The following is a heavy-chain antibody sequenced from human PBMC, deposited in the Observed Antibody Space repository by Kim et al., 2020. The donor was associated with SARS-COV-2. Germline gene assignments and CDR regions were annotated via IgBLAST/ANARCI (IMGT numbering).Heavy chain of an antibody. CDR1: GGTFSSYA. J-gene: IGHJ4*02. CDR2: IIPIFGTA. CDR3: ASPSTTERGYRRRFDY. Sequence: SVKVSCKASGGTFSSYAISWVRQAPGQGLEWMGGIIPIFGTANYAQKFQGRVTITADESTSTAYMELSSLRSEDTAVYYCASPSTTERGYRRRFDYWGQGTLVTVSS. D-gene: IGHD5-12*01. V-gene: IGHV1-69*13.